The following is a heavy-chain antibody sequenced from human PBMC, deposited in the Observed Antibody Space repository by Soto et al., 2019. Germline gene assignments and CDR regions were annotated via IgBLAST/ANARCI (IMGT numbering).Heavy chain of an antibody. CDR3: ARDVRSSSWGSPRETHDAFDI. CDR2: ISSSGSTI. CDR1: GFTFSDYY. V-gene: IGHV3-11*01. Sequence: QVQLVESGGGLVKPGGSLRLSCAASGFTFSDYYMSWIRQAPGKGLEWVSYISSSGSTIYYADSVKGRFTISRDNAKNSLYLQMNSLRAEDTAVYYCARDVRSSSWGSPRETHDAFDIWGQGTMVTVSS. D-gene: IGHD6-13*01. J-gene: IGHJ3*02.